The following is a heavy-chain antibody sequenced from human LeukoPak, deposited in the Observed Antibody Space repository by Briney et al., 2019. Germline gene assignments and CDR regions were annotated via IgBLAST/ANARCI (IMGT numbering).Heavy chain of an antibody. CDR3: ARALRYFDWLLPMDV. J-gene: IGHJ6*02. Sequence: SCKASGYTFTGYIMHWVRQAPGKGLEWVAVISYDGSNKYYADSVRGRFTISRDNSKNTLYLQMNSLRAEDTAVYYCARALRYFDWLLPMDVWGQGTTVTVSS. CDR1: GYTFTGYI. D-gene: IGHD3-9*01. V-gene: IGHV3-30-3*01. CDR2: ISYDGSNK.